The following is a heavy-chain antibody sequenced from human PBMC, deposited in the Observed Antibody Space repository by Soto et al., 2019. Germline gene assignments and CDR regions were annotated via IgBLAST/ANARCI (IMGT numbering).Heavy chain of an antibody. Sequence: GGSLSLSCAASGFTFSSYSMNWVRQAPGKGLEWVSYISSSSSTIYYADSVKGRFTISRDNAKNSLYLQMNSLRAEDTAVYYCARHPERIAQIGWFDPWDQGTLVTVSS. V-gene: IGHV3-48*01. D-gene: IGHD6-13*01. J-gene: IGHJ5*02. CDR1: GFTFSSYS. CDR2: ISSSSSTI. CDR3: ARHPERIAQIGWFDP.